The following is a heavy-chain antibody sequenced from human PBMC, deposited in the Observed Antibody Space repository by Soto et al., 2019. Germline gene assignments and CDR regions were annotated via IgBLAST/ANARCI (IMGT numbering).Heavy chain of an antibody. CDR3: ATVWFGGPQDRDYYYGMDV. J-gene: IGHJ6*02. V-gene: IGHV1-24*01. CDR1: GYTLTELS. Sequence: ASVKVSCKVSGYTLTELSMHWVRQAPGKGLEWMGGFDPEDGETIYAQKFQGRVTMTEDTSTDTAYMELSSLRSEDTAVYYCATVWFGGPQDRDYYYGMDVWGQGTTVTVSS. CDR2: FDPEDGET. D-gene: IGHD3-10*01.